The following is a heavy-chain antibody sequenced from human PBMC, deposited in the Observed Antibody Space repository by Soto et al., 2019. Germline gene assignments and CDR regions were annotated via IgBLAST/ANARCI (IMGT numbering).Heavy chain of an antibody. Sequence: GASVKVSCKASGYMFTSYDISWVRQAPGQGLEWMGGIIPIFGTANYAQKFQGRVTITADESTSTAYMELSSLRSEDTAVYYCARERRIAVARGNYFDYWGQGTLVTVSS. D-gene: IGHD6-19*01. J-gene: IGHJ4*02. V-gene: IGHV1-69*13. CDR2: IIPIFGTA. CDR3: ARERRIAVARGNYFDY. CDR1: GYMFTSYD.